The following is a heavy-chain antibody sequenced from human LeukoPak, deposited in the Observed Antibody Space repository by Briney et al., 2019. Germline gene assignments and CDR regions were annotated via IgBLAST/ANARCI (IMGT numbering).Heavy chain of an antibody. CDR3: ARVRPYFDS. J-gene: IGHJ4*02. CDR2: ISYDGSNK. D-gene: IGHD6-6*01. Sequence: SGGSLRLSCAASGFTFSSYAMHWVRQAPGKGLEWVAVISYDGSNKYYADSVKGRFTISRDNSKNTLYLQMNSLRAEDTAVYYCARVRPYFDSWGQGTLVTVSS. V-gene: IGHV3-30*04. CDR1: GFTFSSYA.